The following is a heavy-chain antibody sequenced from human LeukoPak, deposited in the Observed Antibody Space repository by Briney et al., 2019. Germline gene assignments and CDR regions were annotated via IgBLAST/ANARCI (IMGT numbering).Heavy chain of an antibody. CDR2: INRDGRAT. J-gene: IGHJ4*02. CDR1: GFAFRNYW. V-gene: IGHV3-74*01. D-gene: IGHD3-9*01. Sequence: QPGGSLRLSCAASGFAFRNYWMNWVRQVPGKGLLWVSRINRDGRATSYADSVKGRFTISRDNAKNTLYLQMNSLRAEDTAVYYCARDPYDILTGPYFDYWGQGTLVTVSS. CDR3: ARDPYDILTGPYFDY.